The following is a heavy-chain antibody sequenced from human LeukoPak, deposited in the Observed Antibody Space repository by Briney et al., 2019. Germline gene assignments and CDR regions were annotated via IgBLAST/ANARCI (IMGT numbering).Heavy chain of an antibody. CDR3: ARGVAGDYYYYYMDV. V-gene: IGHV1-69*05. CDR1: GGTFSSYA. Sequence: GASVKVSCKASGGTFSSYAISWVRQAPGQGLEWMGRIIPIFGTANYARKFQGRVTITTDESTSTAYMELSSLRSEDTAVYYCARGVAGDYYYYYMDVWGKGTTVTVSS. D-gene: IGHD6-19*01. J-gene: IGHJ6*03. CDR2: IIPIFGTA.